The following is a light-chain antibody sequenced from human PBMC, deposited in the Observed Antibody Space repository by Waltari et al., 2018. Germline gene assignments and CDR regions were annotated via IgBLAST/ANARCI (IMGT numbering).Light chain of an antibody. CDR1: ELADTY. CDR2: RNT. V-gene: IGLV3-25*03. Sequence: SPGLTQPPSVSVSPGQTAIITCSGDELADTYLYWFQQKSGQAPVVVIRRNTGRPSGIPERFSASDSGTTGTLVISGVQAEDEADYYCQSADDSGNHVLFGGGTRLTVL. CDR3: QSADDSGNHVL. J-gene: IGLJ2*01.